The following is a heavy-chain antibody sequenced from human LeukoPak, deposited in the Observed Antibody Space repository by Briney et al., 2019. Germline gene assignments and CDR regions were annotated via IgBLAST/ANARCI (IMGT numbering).Heavy chain of an antibody. D-gene: IGHD1-26*01. Sequence: PGGSLRLSCAASGFTISSYRVSWVRQAPGKGLEWVSTLSGSGSTYYADPVKGQFTISRDNSKNTVYLQMNSLRAEDTAVYYCARDSDVGLFDYWGQGTLVTVSS. CDR3: ARDSDVGLFDY. CDR2: LSGSGST. J-gene: IGHJ4*02. CDR1: GFTISSYR. V-gene: IGHV3-23*01.